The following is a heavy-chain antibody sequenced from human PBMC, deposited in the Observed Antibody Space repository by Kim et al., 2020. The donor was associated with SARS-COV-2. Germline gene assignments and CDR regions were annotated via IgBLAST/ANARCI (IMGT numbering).Heavy chain of an antibody. CDR3: ARKPIYSGALYYFDY. Sequence: PSLRSRVTISRDTSKNQFSLSLSSLTATDTAVYYCARKPIYSGALYYFDYWGLGTLATVSS. J-gene: IGHJ4*02. D-gene: IGHD2-21*01. V-gene: IGHV4-39*01.